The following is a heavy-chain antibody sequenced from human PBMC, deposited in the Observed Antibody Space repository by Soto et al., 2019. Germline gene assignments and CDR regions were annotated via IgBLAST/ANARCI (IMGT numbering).Heavy chain of an antibody. Sequence: EVQLLESGGGLVQPGGSLRLSCAASGFTFSSYAMSWVRQAPGKGLEWVSAISGSGGSTYYADSVKGRFTISRDNSKKTLYLQMNSLRAEDTAVYYCAKDAPSYYDSSGYYGGMDVWGQGTTVTVSS. D-gene: IGHD3-22*01. CDR3: AKDAPSYYDSSGYYGGMDV. J-gene: IGHJ6*02. CDR2: ISGSGGST. CDR1: GFTFSSYA. V-gene: IGHV3-23*01.